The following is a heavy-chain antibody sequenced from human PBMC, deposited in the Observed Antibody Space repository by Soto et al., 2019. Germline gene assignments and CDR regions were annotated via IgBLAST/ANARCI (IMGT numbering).Heavy chain of an antibody. CDR1: GYTFTSYG. CDR3: ARDYYDILTGYSPGGY. D-gene: IGHD3-9*01. V-gene: IGHV1-18*01. J-gene: IGHJ4*02. Sequence: QVQLVQSGAAVKKPGASVKVSCKASGYTFTSYGISWVRQAPGQGLEWMGWISAYNGNTNYAQKRQGRVTMTTDTSTSTAYMELRSLRSDDTAVYYCARDYYDILTGYSPGGYWGQGTLVTVSS. CDR2: ISAYNGNT.